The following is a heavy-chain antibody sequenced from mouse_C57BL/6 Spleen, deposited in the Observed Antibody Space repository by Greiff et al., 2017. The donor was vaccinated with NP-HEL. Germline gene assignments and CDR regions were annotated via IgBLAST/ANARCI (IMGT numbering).Heavy chain of an antibody. V-gene: IGHV5-16*01. CDR2: INYDGSST. CDR3: ARRAMITTGDYFDY. CDR1: GFTFSDYY. J-gene: IGHJ2*01. D-gene: IGHD2-4*01. Sequence: EVMLVESEGGLVQPGSSMKLSCTASGFTFSDYYMAWVRQVPEKGLEWVANINYDGSSTYYLDSLKSRFIISRDNAKNILYLQMSSLKSEDTATYYCARRAMITTGDYFDYWGQGTTLTVSS.